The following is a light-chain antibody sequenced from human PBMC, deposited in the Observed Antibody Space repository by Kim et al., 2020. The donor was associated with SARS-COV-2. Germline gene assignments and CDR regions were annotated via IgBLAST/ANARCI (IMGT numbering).Light chain of an antibody. J-gene: IGKJ4*01. V-gene: IGKV1-39*01. CDR1: QSISSY. CDR2: AAS. CDR3: QQSYSTPLT. Sequence: AAVGDRFTITCRASQSISSYLNWYQQKPGKAPKLLIYAASSLQSGVPSRFSGSGSGTDFTLTISSLQPEDFATYYCQQSYSTPLTFGGGTKVDIK.